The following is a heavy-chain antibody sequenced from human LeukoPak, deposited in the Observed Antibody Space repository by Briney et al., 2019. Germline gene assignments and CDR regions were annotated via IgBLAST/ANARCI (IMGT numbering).Heavy chain of an antibody. CDR2: IGKDGSEK. CDR3: TRDTVWLQLNY. Sequence: GGSLRLSCAASGFDFSNYWMVWVRQAPGKGLEWVASIGKDGSEKSYVDSVKGRFTISRDNARSSLFLQMSSLRLDDTAVYYCTRDTVWLQLNYWGQGALVTVSS. V-gene: IGHV3-7*01. D-gene: IGHD5-24*01. J-gene: IGHJ4*02. CDR1: GFDFSNYW.